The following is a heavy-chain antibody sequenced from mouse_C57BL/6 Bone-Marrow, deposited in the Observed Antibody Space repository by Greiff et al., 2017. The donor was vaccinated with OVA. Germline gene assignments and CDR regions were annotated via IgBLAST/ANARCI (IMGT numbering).Heavy chain of an antibody. CDR1: GYTFTSYW. J-gene: IGHJ3*01. CDR3: ARSGYSNYGEVWFAY. CDR2: IHPNSGST. V-gene: IGHV1-64*01. D-gene: IGHD2-5*01. Sequence: QVQLQQPGAELVKPGASVKLSCKASGYTFTSYWMHWVKQRPGQGLEWIGMIHPNSGSTNYNEKFKSKATLTVVKSSSTAYMQLSSLTSEDSAVYYCARSGYSNYGEVWFAYWGQGTLVTVSA.